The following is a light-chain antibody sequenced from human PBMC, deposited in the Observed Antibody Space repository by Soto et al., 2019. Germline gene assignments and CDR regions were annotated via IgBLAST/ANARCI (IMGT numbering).Light chain of an antibody. CDR2: AYS. V-gene: IGLV1-40*01. CDR1: NFNIGAGYE. CDR3: QSFDNSLSGSV. J-gene: IGLJ2*01. Sequence: QSVLTQPPSVSGAPGQRVTISCTGTNFNIGAGYEVHWYQHLPGTAPKLLIFAYSSRPSGVPDRFSGSRSATSASLAITGLQAEDEADYYCQSFDNSLSGSVFGGGTKVTVL.